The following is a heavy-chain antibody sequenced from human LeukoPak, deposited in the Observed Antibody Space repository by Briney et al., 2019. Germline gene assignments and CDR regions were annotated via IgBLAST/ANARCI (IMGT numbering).Heavy chain of an antibody. CDR3: AKDLAAEGFDY. CDR2: ISGSGGST. V-gene: IGHV3-23*01. CDR1: GFTFSSYG. D-gene: IGHD6-19*01. J-gene: IGHJ4*02. Sequence: GGSLRLSCAASGFTFSSYGMSWVRQAPRKGLEWVSAISGSGGSTYYADSVKGRFTISRDNSKNTLYLQMNSLRAEDTAVYYCAKDLAAEGFDYWGQGTLVTVSS.